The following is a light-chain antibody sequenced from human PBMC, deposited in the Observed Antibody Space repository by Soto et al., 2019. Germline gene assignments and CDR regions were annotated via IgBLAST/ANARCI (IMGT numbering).Light chain of an antibody. J-gene: IGKJ2*02. V-gene: IGKV1-5*01. CDR2: DAS. CDR3: QQYNSYCT. Sequence: DIQMTQSPSTLSASVGDRVTITCRASQSISSWLAWYQQKPGKAPKLLIYDASSLESGVPSRFSGSGSGTEFTLTISSLQPDDFATYDCQQYNSYCTFGQGTKLEIK. CDR1: QSISSW.